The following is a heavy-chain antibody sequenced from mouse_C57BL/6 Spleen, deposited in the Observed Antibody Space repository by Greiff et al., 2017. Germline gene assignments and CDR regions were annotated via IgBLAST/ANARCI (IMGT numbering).Heavy chain of an antibody. V-gene: IGHV1-69*01. CDR3: ARGINWDYFDY. CDR1: GYTFTSYW. D-gene: IGHD4-1*01. Sequence: QVQLQQPGAELVMPGASVKLSCKASGYTFTSYWMHWVKQRPGHGLEWIGEIDPSDSYTNYNQKFKGKSTLTVDKSSSTAYMQLSSLTSEDAAVYYCARGINWDYFDYWGQGTTLTVSS. CDR2: IDPSDSYT. J-gene: IGHJ2*01.